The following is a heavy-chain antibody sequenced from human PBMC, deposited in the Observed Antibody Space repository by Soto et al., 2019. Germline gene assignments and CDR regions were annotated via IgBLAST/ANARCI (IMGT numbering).Heavy chain of an antibody. V-gene: IGHV4-59*01. CDR2: IYYSGST. CDR3: ARTAYYYDSSVEGAFDI. CDR1: GGSISSYY. Sequence: SETLSLTCTVSGGSISSYYWSWIRQPPGKGLEWIGYIYYSGSTNYNPSLKSRVTISVDTSKNQFSLKLSSVTAADTAVYYCARTAYYYDSSVEGAFDIWGQGTMVTV. D-gene: IGHD3-22*01. J-gene: IGHJ3*02.